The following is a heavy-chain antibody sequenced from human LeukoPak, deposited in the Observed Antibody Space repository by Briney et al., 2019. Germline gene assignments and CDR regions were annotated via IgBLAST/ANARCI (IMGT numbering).Heavy chain of an antibody. Sequence: PGRSLRLSCAASGFTFSSYGMHWVRQAPGKGLEWVAVISYDGSNKYYADSVKGRFTISRDNAKNSLYLQMNSLRAEDTAVYYCARVSDGLLDYWGQGTLVTVSS. CDR2: ISYDGSNK. CDR3: ARVSDGLLDY. V-gene: IGHV3-30*03. J-gene: IGHJ4*02. D-gene: IGHD5-12*01. CDR1: GFTFSSYG.